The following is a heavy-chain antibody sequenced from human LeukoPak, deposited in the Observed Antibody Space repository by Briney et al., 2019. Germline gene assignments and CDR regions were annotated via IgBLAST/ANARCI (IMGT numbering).Heavy chain of an antibody. V-gene: IGHV1-46*01. D-gene: IGHD6-13*01. CDR2: INPSGDSA. CDR3: ARDVIAATRSAVLDY. J-gene: IGHJ4*02. Sequence: GASVTVSCTASGYTFTSYYMHWVRQAPGQGLEWMGLINPSGDSAKYAQKFQGRVTMTRDTSTSTVYMELNSLRSEDTAVYYCARDVIAATRSAVLDYWGQGTLVTVSS. CDR1: GYTFTSYY.